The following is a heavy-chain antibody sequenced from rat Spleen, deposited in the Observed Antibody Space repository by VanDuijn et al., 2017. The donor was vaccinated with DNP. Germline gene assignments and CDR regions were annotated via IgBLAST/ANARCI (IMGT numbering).Heavy chain of an antibody. V-gene: IGHV3-1*01. CDR3: ASRAQRGWFAY. Sequence: EVQLQESGPGLVKPSQSLSLTCSVTGYSITSNYWGWIRKFPGNKMEWIGHISYSGSTSYNPSLKSRISITRDTSKNQFFLQLNSVTTEDTATYYCASRAQRGWFAYWGQGVMVTVSS. J-gene: IGHJ2*01. D-gene: IGHD4-4*01. CDR1: GYSITSNY. CDR2: ISYSGST.